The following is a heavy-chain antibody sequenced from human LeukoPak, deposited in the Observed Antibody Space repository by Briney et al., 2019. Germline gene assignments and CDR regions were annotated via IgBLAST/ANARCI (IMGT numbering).Heavy chain of an antibody. V-gene: IGHV4-39*07. CDR1: GGSISTSNYY. CDR2: IYPTGST. CDR3: ASRGWGQLWFGESFDY. J-gene: IGHJ4*02. D-gene: IGHD3-10*01. Sequence: PSETLSLTCTVSGGSISTSNYYWGWIRQPPGKGLEWIGNIYPTGSTYYNPSLKSRVTISVETSKNQFSLKLRSVTAADTAVYYCASRGWGQLWFGESFDYWGQGTLVTVSS.